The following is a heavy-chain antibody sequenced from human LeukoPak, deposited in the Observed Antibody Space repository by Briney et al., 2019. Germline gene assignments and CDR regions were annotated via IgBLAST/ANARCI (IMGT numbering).Heavy chain of an antibody. CDR2: IFSSESSNT. J-gene: IGHJ5*02. CDR1: NGSFSTYY. Sequence: SETLSLTCSVSNGSFSTYYWGWIRQPPGKRLEWIGYIFSSESSNTNYNPSLNGRVTLSVDSSKNQFSLKVTSVTAADTGVYYCARGPGTVGLSPWGQGTLVTVSS. CDR3: ARGPGTVGLSP. D-gene: IGHD1/OR15-1a*01. V-gene: IGHV4-59*12.